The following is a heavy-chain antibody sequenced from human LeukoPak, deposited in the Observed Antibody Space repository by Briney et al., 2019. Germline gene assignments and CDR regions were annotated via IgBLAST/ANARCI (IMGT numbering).Heavy chain of an antibody. J-gene: IGHJ4*02. CDR2: INPDGGEE. Sequence: AGGSLRLSCAASGXTFSNYWMNWVRQAPGKGLEWVANINPDGGEERYVDSVKGRFVISRDNAKNSLYLQMNSLRAEDTAVYYCAIWGADQNYWGQGTLVTVSS. D-gene: IGHD3-16*01. V-gene: IGHV3-7*02. CDR3: AIWGADQNY. CDR1: GXTFSNYW.